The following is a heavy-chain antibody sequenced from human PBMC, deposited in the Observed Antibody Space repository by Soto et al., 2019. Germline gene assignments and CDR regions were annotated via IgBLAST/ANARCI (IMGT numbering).Heavy chain of an antibody. CDR3: ARRIVGATTWFDP. D-gene: IGHD1-26*01. Sequence: SETLSLTCTVSGGSISSGGYYWSWIRQPPGKGLEWIGSIYYSGSTYYDPSLKSRVTISVDTSKNQFSLKLSSVTAADTAVYYCARRIVGATTWFDPWGQGTLVTVSS. CDR2: IYYSGST. CDR1: GGSISSGGYY. V-gene: IGHV4-39*01. J-gene: IGHJ5*02.